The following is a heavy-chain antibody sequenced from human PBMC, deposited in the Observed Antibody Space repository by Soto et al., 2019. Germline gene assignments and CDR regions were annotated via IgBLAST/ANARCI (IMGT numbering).Heavy chain of an antibody. D-gene: IGHD5-12*01. CDR2: IWYDGSNK. CDR1: GFTFSSYG. CDR3: ARDTRPGGYLIDY. Sequence: GSLRLSCAASGFTFSSYGMHWVRQAPGKGLEWVAVIWYDGSNKYYADSVKGRFTISRDNSKNTLYLQMNSLRAEDTAVYYCARDTRPGGYLIDYWGQGTLVTVSS. V-gene: IGHV3-33*01. J-gene: IGHJ4*02.